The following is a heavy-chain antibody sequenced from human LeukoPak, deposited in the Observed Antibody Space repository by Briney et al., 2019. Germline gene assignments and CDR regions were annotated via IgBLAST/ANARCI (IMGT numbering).Heavy chain of an antibody. D-gene: IGHD3-10*01. CDR2: IYHIGST. Sequence: ASETLSLTCTVSGYSISSGYYWGWIRQPPGTGLEWIGTIYHIGSTYYNPSLKSRVTIQVDTSKNQFSLKLSSVTAADTAMYYCSFFYDGSGSYSEIDVSDIWGQGTMVTVSS. V-gene: IGHV4-38-2*02. CDR1: GYSISSGYY. J-gene: IGHJ3*02. CDR3: SFFYDGSGSYSEIDVSDI.